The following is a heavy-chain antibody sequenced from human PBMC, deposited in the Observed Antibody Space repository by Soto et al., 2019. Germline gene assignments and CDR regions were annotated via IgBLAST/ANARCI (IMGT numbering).Heavy chain of an antibody. CDR3: AKDHTVVIRDAFDI. CDR2: ISDSGTGT. J-gene: IGHJ3*02. Sequence: EVQILESGGGLVQPGGSLRLSCAASGFTFSSYAMYWVRQAPGKGLAWVSGISDSGTGTYYADSVKGRFTISRDHSKNTVYLQMKSLRAEDTAVYYCAKDHTVVIRDAFDIWGQGTMVNVSS. D-gene: IGHD3-22*01. V-gene: IGHV3-23*01. CDR1: GFTFSSYA.